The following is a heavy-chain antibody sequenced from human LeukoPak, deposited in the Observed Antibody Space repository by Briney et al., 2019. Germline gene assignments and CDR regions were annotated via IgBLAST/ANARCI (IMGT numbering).Heavy chain of an antibody. CDR1: GFTFSSYS. Sequence: GGSLRLSCAASGFTFSSYSMNWVRQAPGKGLEWVSYITSRSNPIYYADSVRGRFTISRDNAKNSLYLQMNSLRAEDTAVYYCARDPLPIEGSSIDAFDIWGQGTMVTVSS. V-gene: IGHV3-48*04. CDR3: ARDPLPIEGSSIDAFDI. D-gene: IGHD6-13*01. J-gene: IGHJ3*02. CDR2: ITSRSNPI.